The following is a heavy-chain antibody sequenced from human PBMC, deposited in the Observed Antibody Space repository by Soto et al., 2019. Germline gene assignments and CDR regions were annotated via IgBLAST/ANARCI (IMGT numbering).Heavy chain of an antibody. D-gene: IGHD3-9*01. CDR1: GGSISSSSYY. V-gene: IGHV4-39*01. Sequence: SETLSLTCTVSGGSISSSSYYWGWIRQPPGKGLEWIGSIYYSGSTYYNPSLKSRVTISVDTSKNQFSLKLSSVTAADTAVYYCARRLEAYYDILTGPTGGAFDIWGQGTMVTVSS. CDR2: IYYSGST. CDR3: ARRLEAYYDILTGPTGGAFDI. J-gene: IGHJ3*02.